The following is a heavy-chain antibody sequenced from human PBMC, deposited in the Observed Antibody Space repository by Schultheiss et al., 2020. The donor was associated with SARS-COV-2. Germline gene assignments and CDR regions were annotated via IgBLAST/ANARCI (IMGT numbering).Heavy chain of an antibody. CDR1: GGSISSSSYY. CDR2: IYYSERT. V-gene: IGHV4-39*07. CDR3: ARVSGSYPYYYYGMDV. J-gene: IGHJ6*02. Sequence: SETLSLTCTVSGGSISSSSYYWDWIRQPPGKGLEWIGTIYYSERTFYNPSLKSRVTISADKSKNQFSLSLSSVTAADTAVYYCARVSGSYPYYYYGMDVWGQGTTVTVSS. D-gene: IGHD1-26*01.